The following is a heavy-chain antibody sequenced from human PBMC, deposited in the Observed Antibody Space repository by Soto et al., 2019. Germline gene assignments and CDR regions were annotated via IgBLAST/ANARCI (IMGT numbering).Heavy chain of an antibody. D-gene: IGHD4-17*01. Sequence: SETLSLTCTSSGDSISASSFYWAWIRQPPGKGLEWIGSIYYKGYTNYNPSLKSRVTISVDTSKNQFSLKLSSVTAADTAVYYCASRRLRWSTGRAYYYGMDVWGQGTTVTVSS. CDR2: IYYKGYT. CDR3: ASRRLRWSTGRAYYYGMDV. V-gene: IGHV4-39*07. CDR1: GDSISASSFY. J-gene: IGHJ6*02.